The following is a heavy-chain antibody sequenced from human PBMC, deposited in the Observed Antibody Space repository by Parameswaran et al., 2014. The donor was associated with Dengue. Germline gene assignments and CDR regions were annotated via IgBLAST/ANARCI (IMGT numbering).Heavy chain of an antibody. CDR3: ARGRPHYYDSSGYYGRFDY. Sequence: VRQAPGKGLEWVSYISSSSSYTNYADSVKGRFTISRDNAKNSLYLQMNSLRAEDTAVYYCARGRPHYYDSSGYYGRFDYWGQGTLVTVSS. D-gene: IGHD3-22*01. V-gene: IGHV3-11*06. J-gene: IGHJ4*02. CDR2: ISSSSSYT.